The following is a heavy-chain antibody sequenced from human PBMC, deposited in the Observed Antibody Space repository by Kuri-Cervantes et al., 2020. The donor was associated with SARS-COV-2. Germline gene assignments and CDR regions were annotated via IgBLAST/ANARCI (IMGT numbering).Heavy chain of an antibody. D-gene: IGHD1-26*01. CDR1: GFTFGSYG. J-gene: IGHJ4*02. V-gene: IGHV3-30*03. Sequence: GESLKISCAASGFTFGSYGMHWVRQAPGKGLEWVAVISYDGSNKYYADSVKGRFTISRDNSKNTLYLQMNSLRAEDTAVYYCARDQSWSYYFGYFDYWGQGTLVTVSS. CDR3: ARDQSWSYYFGYFDY. CDR2: ISYDGSNK.